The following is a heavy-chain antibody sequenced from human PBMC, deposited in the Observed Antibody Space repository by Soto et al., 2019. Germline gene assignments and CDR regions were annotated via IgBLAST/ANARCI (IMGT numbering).Heavy chain of an antibody. Sequence: QITLKESGPTLVKPTQTLTLTCTFSGFSLTTSGVGVGWIRQPPGKALEWLALIYWNDDKRYSPSLKSRLTITKDTSKNQVVLTMTNMDPVDTATYYCAHRLRWLAKFDYWGQGTLVTVSS. CDR1: GFSLTTSGVG. CDR3: AHRLRWLAKFDY. CDR2: IYWNDDK. V-gene: IGHV2-5*01. J-gene: IGHJ4*02. D-gene: IGHD6-19*01.